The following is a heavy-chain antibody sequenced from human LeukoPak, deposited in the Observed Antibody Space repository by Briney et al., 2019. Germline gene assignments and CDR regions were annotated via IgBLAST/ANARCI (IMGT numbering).Heavy chain of an antibody. CDR1: GYTFTGYY. CDR3: ARPSGYGDDAFDI. J-gene: IGHJ3*02. CDR2: INPNSGGT. V-gene: IGHV1-2*02. Sequence: SVKVSCKASGYTFTGYYMHWVRPAPGQGLEWMGWINPNSGGTNYAQKFQGRVTMTRDTSISTAYMELSRLRSDDTAVYYCARPSGYGDDAFDIWGQGTMVTVSS. D-gene: IGHD5-12*01.